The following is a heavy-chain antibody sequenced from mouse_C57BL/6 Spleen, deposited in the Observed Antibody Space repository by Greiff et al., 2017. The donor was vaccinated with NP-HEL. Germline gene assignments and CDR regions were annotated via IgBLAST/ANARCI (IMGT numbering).Heavy chain of an antibody. D-gene: IGHD2-4*01. V-gene: IGHV1-4*01. Sequence: QVQLQQSGAELARPGASVKMSCKASGYTFTSYTMHWVKQRPGQGLEWIGYINPSSGYTKYNQKFKDKATLTADKSSSTAYMQLSSLTSEDSAVYYCASRGNYERYFDVWGTGTTVTVSS. CDR1: GYTFTSYT. CDR2: INPSSGYT. CDR3: ASRGNYERYFDV. J-gene: IGHJ1*03.